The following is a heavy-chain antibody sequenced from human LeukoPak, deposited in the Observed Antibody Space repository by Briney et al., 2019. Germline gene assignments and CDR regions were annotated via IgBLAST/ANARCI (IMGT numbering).Heavy chain of an antibody. CDR3: ASRRYCSGGSCYRDAFDI. CDR1: GGSISSGGYS. D-gene: IGHD2-15*01. Sequence: SETLSLTCAVSGGSISSGGYSWSWIRQPPGKGLEWIGYIYYSGSTYYNPSLKSRVTISVDTSKNQFSLKLSSVTAADTAMYYCASRRYCSGGSCYRDAFDIWGQGTMVTVSS. J-gene: IGHJ3*02. CDR2: IYYSGST. V-gene: IGHV4-30-4*07.